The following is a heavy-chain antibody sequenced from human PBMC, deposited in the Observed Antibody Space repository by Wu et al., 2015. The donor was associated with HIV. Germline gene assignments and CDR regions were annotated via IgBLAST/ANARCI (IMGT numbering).Heavy chain of an antibody. Sequence: QVHLLQSGAEVKKPGSSVRVSCKASGATFKSYALSWVRQAPGQGLEWMGWIAGYSGNTNQTRGRLTLTTDTSTNTAYMDLRNLRSDDSGIYFXARDAPLGLYYYMDVWGRWDHGRRL. V-gene: IGHV1-18*04. D-gene: IGHD3/OR15-3a*01. CDR3: ARDAPLGLYYYMDV. CDR2: IAGYSGNT. J-gene: IGHJ6*03. CDR1: GATFKSYA.